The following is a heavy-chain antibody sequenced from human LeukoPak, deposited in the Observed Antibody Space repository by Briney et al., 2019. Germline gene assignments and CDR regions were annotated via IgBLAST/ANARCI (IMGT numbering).Heavy chain of an antibody. CDR2: IKSKTDGGTT. D-gene: IGHD3-10*01. CDR1: GFTFSNAW. J-gene: IGHJ4*02. V-gene: IGHV3-15*01. Sequence: PGGSLRLSCAASGFTFSNAWMSWVRQAPGKGLEWVGRIKSKTDGGTTDYAAPVKGRFTISRDDSKNTLYLQMNSLKPEDTAVYYCTTGYSLWYYYGSDYWGQGTLVTVSS. CDR3: TTGYSLWYYYGSDY.